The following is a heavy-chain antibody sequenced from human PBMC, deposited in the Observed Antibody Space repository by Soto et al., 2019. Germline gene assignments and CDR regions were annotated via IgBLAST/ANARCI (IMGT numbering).Heavy chain of an antibody. CDR1: GYTFTSYG. V-gene: IGHV1-18*01. CDR3: ARGGQNGYYDSRAMVDY. D-gene: IGHD3-22*01. CDR2: ISAYNGNT. Sequence: QVQLVQSGAEVKKPGASVKVSCKASGYTFTSYGISWVRQAPGQGLEWMGWISAYNGNTNYAEKLQGRVTMTTDTSTTTAYMELRSLRSDDTAVYYCARGGQNGYYDSRAMVDYWGQGTLVTVSS. J-gene: IGHJ4*02.